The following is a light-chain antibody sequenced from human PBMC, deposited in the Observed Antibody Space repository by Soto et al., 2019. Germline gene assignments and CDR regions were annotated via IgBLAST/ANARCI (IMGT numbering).Light chain of an antibody. Sequence: DIVMTQSPDSLAVSLGERATINCKSSQSVLYTSYNQQYLAWYQQKPGQPPRLLIHWASTRESGVPDRFSGSGSGTDFTLTISSLQAEDVAVYYCQQYHSTPWTFGQGTKVDI. V-gene: IGKV4-1*01. CDR2: WAS. CDR3: QQYHSTPWT. CDR1: QSVLYTSYNQQY. J-gene: IGKJ1*01.